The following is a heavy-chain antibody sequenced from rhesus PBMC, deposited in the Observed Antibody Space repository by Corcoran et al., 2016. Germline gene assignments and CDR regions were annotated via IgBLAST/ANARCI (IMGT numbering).Heavy chain of an antibody. J-gene: IGHJ6*01. CDR2: IYGRSTST. CDR3: ARDPQIENTGYYGLDS. V-gene: IGHV4S10*01. CDR1: GGSISDSYR. D-gene: IGHD2-21*01. Sequence: QVQLQESGPGVVKPSETLSLTCAVSGGSISDSYRWSWIRQPPGKGLEWIGYIYGRSTSTNYNPSLKSRVTISKDTSKNQFSLKLSSVTAADTAVYYCARDPQIENTGYYGLDSWGQGVVVTVSS.